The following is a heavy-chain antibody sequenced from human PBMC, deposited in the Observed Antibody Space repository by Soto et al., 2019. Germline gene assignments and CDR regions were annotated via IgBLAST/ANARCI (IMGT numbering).Heavy chain of an antibody. Sequence: PGESLKISCKGSGYSFTSYWIGWVRQMPGKGLEWMGTIYPGDSDTRYSPSFQGQVTISADKSISTAYLQWSSLKASDTAMYYCASPSYYYDSSGTTGYYYGMDVWGQGTTVTVSS. V-gene: IGHV5-51*01. D-gene: IGHD3-22*01. CDR2: IYPGDSDT. CDR3: ASPSYYYDSSGTTGYYYGMDV. J-gene: IGHJ6*02. CDR1: GYSFTSYW.